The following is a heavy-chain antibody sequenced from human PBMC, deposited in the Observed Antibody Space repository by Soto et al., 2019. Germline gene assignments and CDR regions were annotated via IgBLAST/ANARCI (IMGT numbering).Heavy chain of an antibody. D-gene: IGHD6-19*01. Sequence: VGSLRLSCAASGFTFSSYWMHWVRQAPGKGLVWVSRINSDGSSTSYADSVKGRFTISRDNAKNTLYLQMNSLRAEDTAVYYCARDPDSSGWPYYFDYWGQGTLVTVSS. CDR3: ARDPDSSGWPYYFDY. J-gene: IGHJ4*02. CDR1: GFTFSSYW. CDR2: INSDGSST. V-gene: IGHV3-74*01.